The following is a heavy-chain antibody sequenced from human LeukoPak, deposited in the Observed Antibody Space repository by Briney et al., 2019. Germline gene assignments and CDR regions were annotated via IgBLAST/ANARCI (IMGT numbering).Heavy chain of an antibody. V-gene: IGHV4-34*01. CDR3: ARSGTVTTWNY. CDR2: INHSVST. J-gene: IGHJ4*02. Sequence: SPSETLSLTCAVYGGSFSGYYWGWLRQPPGKGLEWIREINHSVSTNYNPSLNSRVTIAVDTSKNQFSLKLSSVTAADTAVYYCARSGTVTTWNYWGQGTLVTVSS. D-gene: IGHD4-17*01. CDR1: GGSFSGYY.